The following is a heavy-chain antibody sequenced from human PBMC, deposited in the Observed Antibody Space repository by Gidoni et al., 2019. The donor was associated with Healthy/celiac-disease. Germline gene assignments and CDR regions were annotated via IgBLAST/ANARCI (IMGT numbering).Heavy chain of an antibody. D-gene: IGHD3-10*01. Sequence: EVQLLESGGGVVQPGGSLRLSCAASGFTFSSYAMSWVRQAPGKGLEWVSSISGSGGSTYYADSVKGRFTISRDNSKNTLYLQMNSLRAEDTAVYYCAKDQVGPVWFGDFAGWGQGTLVTVSS. CDR2: ISGSGGST. CDR1: GFTFSSYA. CDR3: AKDQVGPVWFGDFAG. J-gene: IGHJ4*02. V-gene: IGHV3-23*01.